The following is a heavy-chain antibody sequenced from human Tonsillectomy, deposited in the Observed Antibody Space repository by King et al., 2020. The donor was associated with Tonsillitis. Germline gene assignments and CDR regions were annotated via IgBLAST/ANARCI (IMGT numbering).Heavy chain of an antibody. D-gene: IGHD6-13*01. CDR1: GFTLANYW. CDR2: IKQDGNEM. J-gene: IGHJ1*01. CDR3: ARGTTSSWRFGSYFQH. V-gene: IGHV3-7*03. Sequence: VQLVESGGRLVQPGGSLRLSCAASGFTLANYWMSWVRQAPGKGLEWVANIKQDGNEMYYVDSVKGRFNISRDNAKNSLFLQMNSLRAEDTAVYYCARGTTSSWRFGSYFQHWGQGTLVTVSP.